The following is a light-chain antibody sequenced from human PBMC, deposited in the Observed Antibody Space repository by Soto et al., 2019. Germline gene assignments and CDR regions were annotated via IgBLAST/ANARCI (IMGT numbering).Light chain of an antibody. CDR1: SSDIGGYNY. CDR3: SSYSGSNNFGV. V-gene: IGLV2-8*01. CDR2: EVT. Sequence: QSVLTQPPSASWSPGQSVTISCTGTSSDIGGYNYVSWYQQHPGKANKLMIYEVTKRPSGVPDRLSGSKSGNTASLTVSGLQAYDEADYYCSSYSGSNNFGVFGTGTKVTVL. J-gene: IGLJ1*01.